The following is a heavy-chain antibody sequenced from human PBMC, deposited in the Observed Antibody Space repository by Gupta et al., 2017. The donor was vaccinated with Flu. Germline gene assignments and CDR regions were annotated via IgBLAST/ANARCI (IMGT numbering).Heavy chain of an antibody. J-gene: IGHJ3*02. Sequence: QVQLVESGGGVVQPGRSLRLSCAASGFTFSTYAMHWVHQAPGKGLEWVAVTWYDGSKKYYADSVKGRFTISRDNSKNTLFLEMSSLRAEDTAVYYCAREIIGGAFDIWGQGTLVTVSS. V-gene: IGHV3-33*01. CDR2: TWYDGSKK. CDR1: GFTFSTYA. CDR3: AREIIGGAFDI. D-gene: IGHD3-16*01.